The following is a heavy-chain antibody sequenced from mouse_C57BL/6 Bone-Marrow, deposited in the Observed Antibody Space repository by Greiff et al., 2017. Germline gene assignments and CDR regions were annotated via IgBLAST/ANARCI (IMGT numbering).Heavy chain of an antibody. CDR3: ARRGYPGYFDD. J-gene: IGHJ1*03. CDR2: IHPNSGST. V-gene: IGHV1-64*01. CDR1: GYTFTSYW. Sequence: QVQLQQPGAELVKPGASVKLSCKASGYTFTSYWMHWVKQRPGQGLEWIGMIHPNSGSTNYNEKFKSKATLTVDKSSSTAYMQLRSLTSEDSAVXYCARRGYPGYFDDWGKGTTVTVSS.